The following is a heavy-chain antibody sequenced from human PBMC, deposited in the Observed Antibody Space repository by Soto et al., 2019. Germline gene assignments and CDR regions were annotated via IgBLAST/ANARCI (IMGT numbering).Heavy chain of an antibody. CDR3: ARSHNLITMVRGSPFDY. CDR2: INHSGST. Sequence: SETLSLTCAVYGGSFSGYYWSWIHQPPGKGLEWIGEINHSGSTNYNPSLKSRVTISVDTSKNQFSLKLSSVTAADTAVYYCARSHNLITMVRGSPFDYWGQGTLVTVSS. CDR1: GGSFSGYY. V-gene: IGHV4-34*01. J-gene: IGHJ4*02. D-gene: IGHD3-10*01.